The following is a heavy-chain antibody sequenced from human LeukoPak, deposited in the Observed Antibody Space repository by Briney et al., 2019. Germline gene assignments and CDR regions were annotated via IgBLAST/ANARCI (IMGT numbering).Heavy chain of an antibody. V-gene: IGHV3-48*02. CDR1: EFTFSSSS. CDR3: AREAWYYYDSSAYYFFDY. D-gene: IGHD3-22*01. CDR2: ISSSSSTI. J-gene: IGHJ4*02. Sequence: PGGSLRLSCAASEFTFSSSSMNWVRQAPGKGLEWVSYISSSSSTIYYADSVKGRFTISRDNAKNSLYLQMNSLRDEDTAVYYCAREAWYYYDSSAYYFFDYWGQGTLVTVAS.